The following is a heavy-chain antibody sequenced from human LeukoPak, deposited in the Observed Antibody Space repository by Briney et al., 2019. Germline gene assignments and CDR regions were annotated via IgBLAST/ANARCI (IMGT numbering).Heavy chain of an antibody. CDR2: IYYSGST. D-gene: IGHD6-19*01. V-gene: IGHV4-59*11. CDR1: GGSISSHY. CDR3: ARDDSSGWSLGFDP. Sequence: PSETLSLTCTVSGGSISSHYWSWIRQPPGKGLEWFGYIYYSGSTNYNPSLKSRVTISVDTSKNQFSLKLSSVTAADTAVYYCARDDSSGWSLGFDPWGQGTLVTVSS. J-gene: IGHJ5*02.